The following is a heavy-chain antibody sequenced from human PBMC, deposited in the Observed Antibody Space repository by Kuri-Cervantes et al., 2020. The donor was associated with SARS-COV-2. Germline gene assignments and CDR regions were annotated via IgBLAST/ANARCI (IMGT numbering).Heavy chain of an antibody. J-gene: IGHJ4*02. CDR1: GFTFSNYW. V-gene: IGHV3-74*01. CDR2: LTNDGSDA. D-gene: IGHD4-11*01. Sequence: GESLKISCAASGFTFSNYWMHWVRQAPGKGLAWVSRLTNDGSDAIFADSVKGRFTISRDNAKNMLYLYMNSLRADDTAVYYCARDSMTTRDFDYWGQGTLVTVSS. CDR3: ARDSMTTRDFDY.